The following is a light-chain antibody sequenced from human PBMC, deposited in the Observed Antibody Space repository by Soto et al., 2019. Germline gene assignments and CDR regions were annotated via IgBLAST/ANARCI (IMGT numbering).Light chain of an antibody. Sequence: EIVMTQSPVTLSVAPGERATLSCRASQSVRINLAWYQQRSGQSPRLLIYDATTRATGIPDRFSGSGSGTEFTLTISSPQSEDFAIYYCQQYNKWPSITFGLGTRLEIK. CDR1: QSVRIN. CDR3: QQYNKWPSIT. V-gene: IGKV3-15*01. CDR2: DAT. J-gene: IGKJ5*01.